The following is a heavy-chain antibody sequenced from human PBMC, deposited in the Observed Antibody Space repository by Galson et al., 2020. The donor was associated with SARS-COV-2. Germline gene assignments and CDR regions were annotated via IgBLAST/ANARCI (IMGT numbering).Heavy chain of an antibody. CDR1: GFTFGDYA. V-gene: IGHV3-49*04. D-gene: IGHD3-3*01. J-gene: IGHJ4*02. Sequence: GGSLRLSCTASGFTFGDYAMSWVRQAPGKGLEWVGFIRSKAYGGTTEYAASVKGRFTISRDDSKSIAYLQMNSLKTEDTAVYYCTRDDFWSGYYDYWGQGTLVTVSS. CDR2: IRSKAYGGTT. CDR3: TRDDFWSGYYDY.